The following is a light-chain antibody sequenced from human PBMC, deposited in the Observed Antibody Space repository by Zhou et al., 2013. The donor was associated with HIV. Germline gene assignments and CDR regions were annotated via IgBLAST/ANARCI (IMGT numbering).Light chain of an antibody. CDR2: DAS. CDR3: QQRRDWPLT. V-gene: IGKV3-15*01. J-gene: IGKJ4*01. CDR1: QSVDTY. Sequence: EVLMTQSPVTLSVSPGARATLSCRASQSVDTYLAWYQQRPGQPPRLLIYDASTRATGVPVRFSGSGSGTEFTLSIANLQSEDVAVYYCQQRRDWPLTFGGGTKVEI.